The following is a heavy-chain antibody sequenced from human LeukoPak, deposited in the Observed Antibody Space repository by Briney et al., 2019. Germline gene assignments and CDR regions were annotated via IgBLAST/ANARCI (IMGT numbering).Heavy chain of an antibody. CDR1: GGSISSGSYY. D-gene: IGHD2-15*01. Sequence: PSETLSLTCTVSGGSISSGSYYWSWIRQPAGKGLEWIGRIYTSGSTNYNPSLKSRVTISVDTSKNQFSLKLSSVTAADTAVYYCARDTKGGYFDYWGQGTLVTVSS. J-gene: IGHJ4*02. V-gene: IGHV4-61*02. CDR2: IYTSGST. CDR3: ARDTKGGYFDY.